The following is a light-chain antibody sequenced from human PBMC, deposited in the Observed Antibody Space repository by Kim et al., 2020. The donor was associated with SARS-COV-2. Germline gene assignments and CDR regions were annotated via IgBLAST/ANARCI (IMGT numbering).Light chain of an antibody. V-gene: IGKV1-33*01. CDR2: DAS. Sequence: SASVGDRVTITCQASQDISNYLNWYQQTAGRAPKLLIYDASNLETGVPSRFSGSGSATDFTFTISSLQPEDIATYYCQQYDNLLTFGGGTKVDIK. J-gene: IGKJ4*01. CDR3: QQYDNLLT. CDR1: QDISNY.